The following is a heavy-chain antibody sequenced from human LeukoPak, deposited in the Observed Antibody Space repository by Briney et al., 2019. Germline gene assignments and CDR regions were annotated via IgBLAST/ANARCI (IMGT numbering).Heavy chain of an antibody. CDR1: AYSISSGFY. J-gene: IGHJ4*02. D-gene: IGHD3-9*01. CDR2: IYYSGST. V-gene: IGHV4-38-2*02. Sequence: PSETLSLTCTVSAYSISSGFYWGWIRQPPGKGLEWIGSIYYSGSTYYNPSLKSRVTISVDTSKNQFSLKLSSVTAADTAVYYCARIGFFDWFDYWGQGTLVTVSS. CDR3: ARIGFFDWFDY.